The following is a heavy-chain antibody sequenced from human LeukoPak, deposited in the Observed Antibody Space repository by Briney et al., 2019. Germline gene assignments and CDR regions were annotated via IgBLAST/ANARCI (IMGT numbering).Heavy chain of an antibody. CDR3: ARLLRAAQFDY. J-gene: IGHJ4*02. Sequence: SEALSLTCTVSGGSISSSSYYWGWIRQPPGKGLVWIGSIYYSGSTYYNPSLKSRVTISVDTSKNQFSLKLSSVTAADTAVYYCARLLRAAQFDYWGQGTLVTVSS. CDR2: IYYSGST. CDR1: GGSISSSSYY. D-gene: IGHD2-15*01. V-gene: IGHV4-39*01.